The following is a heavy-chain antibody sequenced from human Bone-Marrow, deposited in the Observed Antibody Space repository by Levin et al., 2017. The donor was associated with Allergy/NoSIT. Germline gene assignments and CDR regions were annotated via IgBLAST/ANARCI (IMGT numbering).Heavy chain of an antibody. D-gene: IGHD2-8*01. CDR2: INPNSGGT. CDR3: ARGMVYEGYYGMDV. Sequence: GESLKISCKASGYTFTGYYMHWVRQAPGQGLEWMGWINPNSGGTNYAQKFQGWVTMTRDTSISTAYMELSRLRSDDTAVYYCARGMVYEGYYGMDVWGQGTTVTVSS. J-gene: IGHJ6*02. V-gene: IGHV1-2*04. CDR1: GYTFTGYY.